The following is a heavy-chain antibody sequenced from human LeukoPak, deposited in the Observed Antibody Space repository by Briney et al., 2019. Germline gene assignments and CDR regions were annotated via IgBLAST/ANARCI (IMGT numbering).Heavy chain of an antibody. D-gene: IGHD3-9*01. CDR3: ARPYYDILTGYHTDLDY. Sequence: ASVKVSCKASGYTFTGYYMHWVRQAPGQGLEWMGWINPNSGGTNYAQKFQGRVTMTRDTSISTAYMELSRLRSDDTAVYYCARPYYDILTGYHTDLDYWGQGTLVTVSS. J-gene: IGHJ4*02. CDR2: INPNSGGT. V-gene: IGHV1-2*02. CDR1: GYTFTGYY.